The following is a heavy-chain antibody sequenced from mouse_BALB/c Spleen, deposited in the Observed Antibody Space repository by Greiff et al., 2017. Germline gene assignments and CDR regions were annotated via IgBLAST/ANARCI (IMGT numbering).Heavy chain of an antibody. Sequence: EVKVVESGPELVKPGASVKMSCKASGYTFTSYVMHWVKQKPGQGLEWIGYINPYNDGTKYNEKFKGKATLTSDKSSSTAYMELSSLTSEDSAVYYCARETGYYFDYWGQGTTLTVSS. J-gene: IGHJ2*01. CDR2: INPYNDGT. V-gene: IGHV1-14*01. CDR3: ARETGYYFDY. CDR1: GYTFTSYV. D-gene: IGHD4-1*01.